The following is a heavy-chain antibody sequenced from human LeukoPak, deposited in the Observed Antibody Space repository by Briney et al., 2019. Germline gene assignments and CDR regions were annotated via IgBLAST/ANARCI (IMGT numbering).Heavy chain of an antibody. V-gene: IGHV1-69*05. J-gene: IGHJ3*02. CDR2: IIPIFGTA. CDR1: GGTFSSYV. D-gene: IGHD2-2*01. CDR3: ARDSVGYCSSTSCRTWAFDI. Sequence: GASVKVSCKASGGTFSSYVISWVRQAPGQGLEWMGGIIPIFGTANYAQKFQGRVTITTDESTSTAYMELSSLRSEDTAVYYCARDSVGYCSSTSCRTWAFDIWGQGTMVTVSS.